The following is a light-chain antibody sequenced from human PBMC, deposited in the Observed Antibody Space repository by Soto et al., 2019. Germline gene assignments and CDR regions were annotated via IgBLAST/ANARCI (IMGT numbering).Light chain of an antibody. Sequence: EIVMTQSPATLSVSPGERATLSCRASQSVSSTLAWYQQKPGQAPGLLIYGASTRATGIPARFSGSGSGTEFPLTISSLQSEDFAVYYCQHYNNWPAFGQGTKVEIK. CDR2: GAS. CDR1: QSVSST. V-gene: IGKV3-15*01. CDR3: QHYNNWPA. J-gene: IGKJ1*01.